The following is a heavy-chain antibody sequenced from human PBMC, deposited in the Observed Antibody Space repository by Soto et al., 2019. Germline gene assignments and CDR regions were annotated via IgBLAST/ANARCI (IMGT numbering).Heavy chain of an antibody. V-gene: IGHV3-13*01. CDR2: IGTAGDT. D-gene: IGHD6-13*01. CDR1: GFTFSGFD. J-gene: IGHJ4*02. CDR3: AKSQEIGTHFFDS. Sequence: PGGSLRLSCEASGFTFSGFDMHWVRQPTGKGLEWVSSIGTAGDTYYAVYVKGRFTISRDNAKNSLSLQMNSLRAGDMAVYFCAKSQEIGTHFFDSCGQGTQVTVSS.